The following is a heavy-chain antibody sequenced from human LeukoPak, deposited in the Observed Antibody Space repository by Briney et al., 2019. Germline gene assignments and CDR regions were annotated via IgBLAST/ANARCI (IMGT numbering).Heavy chain of an antibody. V-gene: IGHV3-33*08. D-gene: IGHD6-19*01. CDR3: ARLIGWSRFDP. CDR1: GFTISSNY. Sequence: GGSLRLSCAASGFTISSNYMSWVRQAPGKGPEWVALIWYDGSKQYYADSVKGRFTISRDNSKNTLHLQMNSLRAEDTAVFYCARLIGWSRFDPWGQGALVTVSS. CDR2: IWYDGSKQ. J-gene: IGHJ5*02.